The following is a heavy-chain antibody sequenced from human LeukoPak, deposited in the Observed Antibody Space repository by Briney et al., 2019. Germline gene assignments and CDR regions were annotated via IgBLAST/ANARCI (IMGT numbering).Heavy chain of an antibody. J-gene: IGHJ3*02. CDR1: GGSISSHY. V-gene: IGHV4-59*11. CDR2: IYYSGST. Sequence: SETLSLTCTVSGGSISSHYWSWIRQPPGKGLEWIGYIYYSGSTNYNPSLKSRVTISVDTSKNQFSLKLSSVTAADTAVYYCARAPYDAFGIWGQGTMVTVSS. CDR3: ARAPYDAFGI.